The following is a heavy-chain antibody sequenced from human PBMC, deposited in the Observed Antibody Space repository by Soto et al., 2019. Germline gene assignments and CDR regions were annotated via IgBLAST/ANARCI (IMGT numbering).Heavy chain of an antibody. CDR3: CRGMYTPYETSPLSFDY. D-gene: IGHD3-22*01. V-gene: IGHV3-49*03. J-gene: IGHJ4*02. Sequence: GGSWKPSVKILGSNLGVFPLTCFRHAPGRGRGWLGFIRGKAYGGTTEYAASVRGRFTISRDDSKSTAYLQMASLKTEDTAIYYCCRGMYTPYETSPLSFDYWGQGTQVTVSS. CDR2: IRGKAYGGTT. CDR1: GSNLGVFP.